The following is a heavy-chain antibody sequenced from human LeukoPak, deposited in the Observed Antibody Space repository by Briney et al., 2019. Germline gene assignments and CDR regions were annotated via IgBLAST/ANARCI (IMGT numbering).Heavy chain of an antibody. V-gene: IGHV1-8*01. D-gene: IGHD2-2*01. CDR1: RYTFTSYD. Sequence: SVKVSCKASRYTFTSYDINCVRQATGHGLEWMRWMNPNSCNTGYAQKCQGRVTTTRNTPIRTAYMELSILRSEDTAVYHCARERTPYYYRGVWGKGTTVTVSS. CDR2: MNPNSCNT. J-gene: IGHJ6*03. CDR3: ARERTPYYYRGV.